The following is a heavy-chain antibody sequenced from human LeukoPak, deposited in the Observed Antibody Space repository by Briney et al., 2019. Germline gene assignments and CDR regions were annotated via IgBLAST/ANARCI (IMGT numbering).Heavy chain of an antibody. D-gene: IGHD3-16*01. CDR1: GGSISGYY. J-gene: IGHJ6*02. Sequence: SETLSLTCTVSGGSISGYYWSWIRQPPGKGLEWIGEINHSGSTNYNPSLKSRVTISVDTSKNQFSLKLSSVTAADTAVYYCARVQGVSYYYYYGMDVWGQGTTVTVSS. V-gene: IGHV4-34*01. CDR2: INHSGST. CDR3: ARVQGVSYYYYYGMDV.